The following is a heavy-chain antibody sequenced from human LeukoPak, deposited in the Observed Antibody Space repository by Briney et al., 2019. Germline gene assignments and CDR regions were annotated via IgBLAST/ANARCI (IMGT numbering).Heavy chain of an antibody. Sequence: GGSLRLSCAASGFTFSSNGMHWVRQAPGKGLEWVAVIWYDGSNKYYADSVKGRFTISRDNSKNTLYLQMNSLRAEDTAVYYCAGEREGATTHWGQGTLVTVSS. CDR3: AGEREGATTH. J-gene: IGHJ4*02. CDR2: IWYDGSNK. V-gene: IGHV3-33*01. D-gene: IGHD1-26*01. CDR1: GFTFSSNG.